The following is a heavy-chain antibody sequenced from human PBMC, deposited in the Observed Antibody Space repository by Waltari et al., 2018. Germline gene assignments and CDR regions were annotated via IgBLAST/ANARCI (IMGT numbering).Heavy chain of an antibody. D-gene: IGHD2-2*02. Sequence: QLQLQESGPGLVKPSETLSLTCTVSGCSIHSSSSYWGWIRPPPGKGLEWIGRIYYSGSTYHNPSLKSRVTISVDTSKNQFSLKLSSVTAADTAVYYCARTVVVPAAIFSYFQHWGQGTLVTVSS. CDR1: GCSIHSSSSY. CDR3: ARTVVVPAAIFSYFQH. V-gene: IGHV4-39*01. CDR2: IYYSGST. J-gene: IGHJ1*01.